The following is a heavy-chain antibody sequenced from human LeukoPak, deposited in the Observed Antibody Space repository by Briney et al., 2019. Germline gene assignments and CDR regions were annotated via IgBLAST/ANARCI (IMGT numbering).Heavy chain of an antibody. J-gene: IGHJ5*02. CDR1: GFTFSSYG. CDR3: AKDQGGGYCSSTSCYMDWFDP. D-gene: IGHD2-2*02. Sequence: GGSLRLSCAASGFTFSSYGMHWVRQAPGKGLEWVAVISYDGSNKYYADSVKDRFTISRDNSKNTLYLQMNSLRAEDTAVYYCAKDQGGGYCSSTSCYMDWFDPWGQGTLVTVSS. CDR2: ISYDGSNK. V-gene: IGHV3-30*18.